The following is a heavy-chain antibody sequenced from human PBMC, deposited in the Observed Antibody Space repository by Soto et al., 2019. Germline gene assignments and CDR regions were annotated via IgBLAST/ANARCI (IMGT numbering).Heavy chain of an antibody. V-gene: IGHV1-69*05. CDR3: ARDAGYSSGSMDV. Sequence: SVKVSCKASGGTFSSYAISWVRQAPGQGLEWMGEIIPIFGTANYAQKFQGRVTMTRNTSISTAYMELSSLRSEDTAVYYCARDAGYSSGSMDVWGQGTTVTVSS. CDR1: GGTFSSYA. CDR2: IIPIFGTA. D-gene: IGHD6-19*01. J-gene: IGHJ6*02.